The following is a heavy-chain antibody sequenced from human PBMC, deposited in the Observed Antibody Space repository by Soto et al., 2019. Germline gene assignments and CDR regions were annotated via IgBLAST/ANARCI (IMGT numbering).Heavy chain of an antibody. J-gene: IGHJ4*02. Sequence: PSETLSLTCAVYGGSFSGYSWSWIRQPPGKGLEWIGEINHSGSTNYNPSLKSRVTISVDTSKNQFSLKLSSVTAADTAVYYCARGSGYYYDSSGLGYWGQGTLVTVSS. V-gene: IGHV4-34*01. CDR3: ARGSGYYYDSSGLGY. CDR2: INHSGST. CDR1: GGSFSGYS. D-gene: IGHD3-22*01.